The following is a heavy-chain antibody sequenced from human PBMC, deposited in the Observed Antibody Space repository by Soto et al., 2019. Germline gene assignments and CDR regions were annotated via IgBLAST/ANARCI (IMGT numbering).Heavy chain of an antibody. J-gene: IGHJ4*02. Sequence: SETLSLTCAVSGASISSGGFSWSWIRQPPGKGLEWIGYIYHSGSTYYNPSLRSRVTISVDRSKNHFSLNLSSVTAADTAVYYCARAPYYASGSYFPFDYRGQGTLVTVSS. CDR1: GASISSGGFS. CDR2: IYHSGST. D-gene: IGHD3-10*01. CDR3: ARAPYYASGSYFPFDY. V-gene: IGHV4-30-2*01.